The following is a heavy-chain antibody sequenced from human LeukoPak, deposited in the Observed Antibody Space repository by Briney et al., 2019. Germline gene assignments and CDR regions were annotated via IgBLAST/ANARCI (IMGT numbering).Heavy chain of an antibody. D-gene: IGHD2/OR15-2a*01. CDR2: ITAGNGDT. CDR3: ARVERYCGSNTCYGIHWFDP. Sequence: GASVKVSCKASGYTFTNNAIHWVRQAPGQSLEWMGWITAGNGDTKYSQKFQGRVTLTRDTSASTAYMELSSLTSEDTAVYYCARVERYCGSNTCYGIHWFDPWGQGTLVTVSS. J-gene: IGHJ5*02. CDR1: GYTFTNNA. V-gene: IGHV1-3*01.